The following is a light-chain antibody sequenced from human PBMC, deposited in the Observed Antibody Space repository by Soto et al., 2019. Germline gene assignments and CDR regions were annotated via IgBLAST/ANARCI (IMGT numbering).Light chain of an antibody. J-gene: IGKJ5*01. CDR3: QKYYDWPIT. Sequence: ESVINQSPASLPVSPGERATINCKSSQSVLYQTNNKNYISWYQQTRGQPNSVIIAWASMRESGVPDRFSGSGSGEASTLTISSLQDEDVAVYYCQKYYDWPITFGQGTRLEIK. V-gene: IGKV4-1*01. CDR1: QSVLYQTNNKNY. CDR2: WAS.